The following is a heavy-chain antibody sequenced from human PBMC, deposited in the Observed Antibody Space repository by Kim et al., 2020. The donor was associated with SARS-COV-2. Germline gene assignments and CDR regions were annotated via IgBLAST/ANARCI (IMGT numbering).Heavy chain of an antibody. Sequence: SETLSLTCAVYGGSFSGYYWSWIRQPPGKGLEWIGEINHSGSTNYNPSLKSRVTISVDTSKNQFSLKLSSVTAADTAVYYCARGRVAATRASYNWFDPWG. CDR1: GGSFSGYY. D-gene: IGHD2-15*01. CDR2: INHSGST. V-gene: IGHV4-34*01. CDR3: ARGRVAATRASYNWFDP. J-gene: IGHJ5*02.